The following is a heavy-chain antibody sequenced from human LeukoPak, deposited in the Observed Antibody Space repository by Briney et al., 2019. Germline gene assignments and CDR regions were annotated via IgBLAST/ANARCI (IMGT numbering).Heavy chain of an antibody. J-gene: IGHJ4*02. CDR2: IIPIFGTA. D-gene: IGHD6-19*01. CDR1: GGTFSSYA. CDR3: ASQSIAVAVLFDY. V-gene: IGHV1-69*05. Sequence: SVKVSCKASGGTFSSYAISWVRQAPGQGLEWMGGIIPIFGTANYAQKFQGRVTITTEESTSTAYMELSSLRSEDTAVYYCASQSIAVAVLFDYWGQGTLVTVSS.